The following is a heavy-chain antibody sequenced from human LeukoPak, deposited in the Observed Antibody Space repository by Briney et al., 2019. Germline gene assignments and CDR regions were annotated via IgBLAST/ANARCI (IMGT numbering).Heavy chain of an antibody. CDR1: GTFINNYY. J-gene: IGHJ3*02. CDR3: AREMAVAGPYTFDI. Sequence: SETLSLTCTVSGTFINNYYWSWFRQPAGKGLEWIGRIYFSGSTNYNPSLKSRITMSLDTSKNQFSLNLRFVTAADTAVYFCAREMAVAGPYTFDIWGQGTEVTVSS. CDR2: IYFSGST. D-gene: IGHD2-2*02. V-gene: IGHV4-4*07.